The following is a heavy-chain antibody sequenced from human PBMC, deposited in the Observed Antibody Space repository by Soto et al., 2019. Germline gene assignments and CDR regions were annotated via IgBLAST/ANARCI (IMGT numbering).Heavy chain of an antibody. CDR1: GFSFSTYG. CDR2: VSYDGRTK. CDR3: AKDRLGAYYYRGMDV. D-gene: IGHD3-9*01. Sequence: PGGSLRLSCAASGFSFSTYGMHWVRQAPGKGLEWVAVVSYDGRTKDYADSVKGRFTISRDDSKNTLYLQMNSLRPEDTAVYYCAKDRLGAYYYRGMDVWGQGTTVTVSS. V-gene: IGHV3-30*18. J-gene: IGHJ6*02.